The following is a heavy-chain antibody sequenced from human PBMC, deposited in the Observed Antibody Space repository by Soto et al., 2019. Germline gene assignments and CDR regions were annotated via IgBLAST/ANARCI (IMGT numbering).Heavy chain of an antibody. V-gene: IGHV3-21*01. CDR2: ISSSGSTI. J-gene: IGHJ4*02. CDR3: ARDRHREEPFDY. Sequence: EVQLVESGGGLVKPGESLRLSCAASGFTFSNYNMNWVRQAPGKGLEWVSSISSSGSTIYYADSVKGRFTISRDNAKNSLYLQMNSLRAEDTAVYYCARDRHREEPFDYWGQGTLVTVSS. D-gene: IGHD1-26*01. CDR1: GFTFSNYN.